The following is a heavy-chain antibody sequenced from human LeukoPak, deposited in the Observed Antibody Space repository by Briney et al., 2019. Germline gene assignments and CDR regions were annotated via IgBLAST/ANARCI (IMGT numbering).Heavy chain of an antibody. CDR3: AREGYYGSGSPPSLYFDY. CDR1: GFTFRNYV. D-gene: IGHD3-10*01. V-gene: IGHV3-30-3*01. CDR2: TSSDLNVK. J-gene: IGHJ4*02. Sequence: GGSLRLSCAASGFTFRNYVIHWVRQAPGKGLEWVAVTSSDLNVKLYADSVKGRFTISRDNSRSTLYLQMNSLRPEDTAVYYCAREGYYGSGSPPSLYFDYWGQGTLVTVSS.